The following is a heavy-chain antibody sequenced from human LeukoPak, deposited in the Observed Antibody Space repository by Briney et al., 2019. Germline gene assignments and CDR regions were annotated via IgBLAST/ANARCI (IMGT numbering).Heavy chain of an antibody. J-gene: IGHJ4*02. CDR1: GFTFSGSA. CDR2: IRSKANSYAT. D-gene: IGHD3-16*01. Sequence: GGSLKLSCAASGFTFSGSAMHWVRQASGKGLEWVGRIRSKANSYATAYAASVKGRFTISRDDSKNTAYLQMNSLKTEDTALYYCAKDIGRALSAPGENWGQGTLVTVSS. V-gene: IGHV3-73*01. CDR3: AKDIGRALSAPGEN.